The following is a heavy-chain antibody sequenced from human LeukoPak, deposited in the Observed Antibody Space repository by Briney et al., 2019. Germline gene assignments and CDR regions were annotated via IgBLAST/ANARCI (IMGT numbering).Heavy chain of an antibody. V-gene: IGHV4-34*01. D-gene: IGHD6-19*01. Sequence: PSETLSLTCAVYGGSLSGYYWSWIRQPPGKGLEWIGEINHSGSTNYNPSLKSRVTISVDTSKNQFSLKLSSVTAADTAVYYCARSAPGSLGPPNSSGWVDYWGQGTLVTVSS. J-gene: IGHJ4*02. CDR1: GGSLSGYY. CDR3: ARSAPGSLGPPNSSGWVDY. CDR2: INHSGST.